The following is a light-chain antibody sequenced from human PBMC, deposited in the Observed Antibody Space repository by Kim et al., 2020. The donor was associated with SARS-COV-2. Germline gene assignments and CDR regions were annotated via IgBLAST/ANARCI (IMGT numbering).Light chain of an antibody. CDR3: SSYAGSNNGV. CDR2: DVT. J-gene: IGLJ2*01. V-gene: IGLV2-8*01. CDR1: SSAIGSYDY. Sequence: GQSVTIPCTGSSSAIGSYDYVSWYQQYPGKAPKLIIYDVTRRPSGVPDRFSGSKSANTASLTVSGLQAEDEADYYCSSYAGSNNGVFGGGTQLTVL.